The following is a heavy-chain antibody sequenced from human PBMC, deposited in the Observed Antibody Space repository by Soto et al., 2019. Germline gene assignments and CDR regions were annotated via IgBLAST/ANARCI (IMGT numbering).Heavy chain of an antibody. Sequence: GASVKVSCKASGFTFTRSAMQWVRQARGQRLEWIGWIVVGSGNTNYAQKFQERVTITRDMSTSTAYMELSSLRAEDTAVYYCAKESAEFGFGETSFDYWGQGTLVTVSS. V-gene: IGHV1-58*02. CDR3: AKESAEFGFGETSFDY. CDR2: IVVGSGNT. D-gene: IGHD3-10*01. CDR1: GFTFTRSA. J-gene: IGHJ4*02.